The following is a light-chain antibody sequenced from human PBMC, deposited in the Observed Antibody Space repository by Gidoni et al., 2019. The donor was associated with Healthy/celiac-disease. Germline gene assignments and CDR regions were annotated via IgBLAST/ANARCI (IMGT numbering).Light chain of an antibody. CDR1: NIGSKS. V-gene: IGLV3-21*04. J-gene: IGLJ3*02. CDR2: YDS. CDR3: QVWDRSSDHLGGV. Sequence: SYVLTQPPSVSVAPGKTSRITCGGTNIGSKSVHWYHQTPGTAPVLVIYYDSDRPSGIPERFSGSNSGNTATLTISRVEAGDEADYYCQVWDRSSDHLGGVFGGGTKLTGL.